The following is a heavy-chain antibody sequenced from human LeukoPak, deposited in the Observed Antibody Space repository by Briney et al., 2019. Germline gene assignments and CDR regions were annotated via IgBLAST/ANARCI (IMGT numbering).Heavy chain of an antibody. Sequence: ASVKVSCKASGYTFTSYGLSWVRQAPGQGLEWMGWISAYNGNTNYAQKLQGRVTMTTDTSTSTAFMELRSLRSDDTAAYYCARYLGGSSAFDIWGRGTMVTVSS. V-gene: IGHV1-18*04. CDR2: ISAYNGNT. J-gene: IGHJ3*02. CDR3: ARYLGGSSAFDI. CDR1: GYTFTSYG. D-gene: IGHD2-15*01.